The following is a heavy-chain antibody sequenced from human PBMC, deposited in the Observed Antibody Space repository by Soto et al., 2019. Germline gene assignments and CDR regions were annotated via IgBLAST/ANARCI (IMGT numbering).Heavy chain of an antibody. CDR3: LTDWNDNGVQVAY. Sequence: GFLKLACACCSFSFSIAWMNLVRQPPGKGLECVGRIKSKIDGGTVDYSEPVKGRFTLTRGDSTNSVYLEMNSMRTEETALYSCLTDWNDNGVQVAYWGQGTLVRVSS. CDR1: SFSFSIAW. J-gene: IGHJ4*02. V-gene: IGHV3-15*07. D-gene: IGHD1-1*01. CDR2: IKSKIDGGTV.